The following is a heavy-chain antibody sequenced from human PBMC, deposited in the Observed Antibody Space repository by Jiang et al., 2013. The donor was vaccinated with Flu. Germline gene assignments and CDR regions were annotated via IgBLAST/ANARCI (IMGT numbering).Heavy chain of an antibody. J-gene: IGHJ4*02. Sequence: SGAEVKQPGASVTVSCKASGYTLTKFYMHWVRQAPGQGLEWMGVXNPSGGSTTYSQKFQGRVTMTSDTSTSTVYMELSSLQSEDTAVYYCATFSGASNREFDYWGQGTLVTVSS. CDR2: XNPSGGST. CDR1: GYTLTKFY. V-gene: IGHV1-46*01. D-gene: IGHD1-26*01. CDR3: ATFSGASNREFDY.